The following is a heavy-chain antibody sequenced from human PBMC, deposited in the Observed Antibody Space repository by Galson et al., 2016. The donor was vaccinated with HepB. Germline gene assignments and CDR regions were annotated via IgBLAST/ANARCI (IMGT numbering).Heavy chain of an antibody. Sequence: SMRLSCAASGFTVSSDYMNWVRQAPGKGLEWVSYISSGSSAIYYADSVKGRFTISRDNAKNSLYLQLNSLRDEDTAIYFCARDGNHGYDMDYWGQGTLVTVS. CDR2: ISSGSSAI. CDR3: ARDGNHGYDMDY. V-gene: IGHV3-48*02. J-gene: IGHJ4*02. CDR1: GFTVSSDY. D-gene: IGHD1-14*01.